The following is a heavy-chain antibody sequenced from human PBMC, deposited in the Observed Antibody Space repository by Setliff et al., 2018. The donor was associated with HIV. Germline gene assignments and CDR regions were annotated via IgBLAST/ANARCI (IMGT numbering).Heavy chain of an antibody. Sequence: ASVKVSCKASGYTFTSYAMHWVRQAPGQRLEWMGWVHAGNGYTKYSQKFQGRVTFTRDTSASAAYMDLSSLRSEDTAVYYCARIWGIPPLYYFDYWGQGTLVTVSS. V-gene: IGHV1-3*01. D-gene: IGHD3-16*01. CDR3: ARIWGIPPLYYFDY. J-gene: IGHJ4*02. CDR2: VHAGNGYT. CDR1: GYTFTSYA.